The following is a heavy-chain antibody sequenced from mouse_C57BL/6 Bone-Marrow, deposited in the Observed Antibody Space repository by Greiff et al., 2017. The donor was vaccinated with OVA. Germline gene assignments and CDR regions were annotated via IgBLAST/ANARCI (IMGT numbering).Heavy chain of an antibody. J-gene: IGHJ3*01. V-gene: IGHV5-16*01. CDR3: AREGGDYDWFAY. CDR1: GFTFSDYY. D-gene: IGHD2-4*01. Sequence: EVKLMESEGGLVQPGSSMKLSCTASGFTFSDYYMAWVRQVPEKGLEWVANINYDGSSTYYLDSLKSRFIISRDNAKNILYLQMSSLKSEDTATYYCAREGGDYDWFAYWGQGTLVTVSA. CDR2: INYDGSST.